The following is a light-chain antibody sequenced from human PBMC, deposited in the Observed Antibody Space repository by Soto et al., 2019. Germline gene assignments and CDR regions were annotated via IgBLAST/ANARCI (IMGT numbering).Light chain of an antibody. V-gene: IGKV3-20*01. CDR2: STS. CDR3: QQYGSFT. Sequence: EIVLTQSPGTLSLSPGESATLSCRASQSVSNTYLAWYQQKPGQAPRLLIYSTSRRATGIPDRFSGRGSGTDFTLFISRLEPEDFAVYYCQQYGSFTFGPGTKVDI. CDR1: QSVSNTY. J-gene: IGKJ3*01.